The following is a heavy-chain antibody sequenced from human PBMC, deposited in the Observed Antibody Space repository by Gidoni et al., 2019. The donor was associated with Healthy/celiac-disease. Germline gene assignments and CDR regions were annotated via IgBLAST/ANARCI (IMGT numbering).Heavy chain of an antibody. Sequence: QVQLQESGPGLVKPSETLSLTCTVSGGSISSYYWSWIRQPPGKGLEWIGYIYYSGSTNYNPSLKSRVTISVDTSKNQFSLKLSSVTAADTAVYYCARHAMVRGDPPNWFDPWGQGTLVTVSS. V-gene: IGHV4-59*01. J-gene: IGHJ5*02. D-gene: IGHD3-10*01. CDR3: ARHAMVRGDPPNWFDP. CDR1: GGSISSYY. CDR2: IYYSGST.